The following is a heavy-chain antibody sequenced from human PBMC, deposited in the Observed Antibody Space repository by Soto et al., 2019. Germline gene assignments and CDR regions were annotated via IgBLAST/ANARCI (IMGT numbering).Heavy chain of an antibody. Sequence: QVQLVQSGAEVKKPGASVKVSCKASGYTFTGYYMHWVRQAPGQGLEWMGWINPNSGGTNYAQKFQGSVNMTRDTQLSTAYMELSRLRSDDTAVYYCESHQASRRTVGYWGQGTLVTVSS. J-gene: IGHJ4*02. CDR1: GYTFTGYY. D-gene: IGHD2-2*01. V-gene: IGHV1-2*02. CDR2: INPNSGGT. CDR3: ESHQASRRTVGY.